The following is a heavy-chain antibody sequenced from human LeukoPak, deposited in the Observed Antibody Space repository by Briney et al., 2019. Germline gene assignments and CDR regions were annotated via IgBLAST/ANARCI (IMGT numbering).Heavy chain of an antibody. CDR3: EKDSCSDCYSLDY. D-gene: IGHD2-21*01. J-gene: IGHJ4*02. CDR2: ISGSDDST. CDR1: GYIFTSYD. Sequence: GGSLRLSCAASGYIFTSYDMRWVRQAPGKGLEWVSTISGSDDSTYYADSEKGRFTLSRDNYKNTLFLKMNSQRAEDSAVYYCEKDSCSDCYSLDYWGQGSLVTGSS. V-gene: IGHV3-23*01.